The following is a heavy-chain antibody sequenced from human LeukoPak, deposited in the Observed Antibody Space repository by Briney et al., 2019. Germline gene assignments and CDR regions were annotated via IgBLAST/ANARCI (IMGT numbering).Heavy chain of an antibody. CDR1: GFTFRSYW. CDR2: IKQDGSEK. Sequence: PGGSLRLSCAASGFTFRSYWMSWVRQAPGKGLEWVADIKQDGSEKYYVDSVKGRFTISRDNAKNSLYLQMNSLRAEDTAVYYCARVITGWYSFDYWGQGTLVTVSS. CDR3: ARVITGWYSFDY. D-gene: IGHD6-19*01. J-gene: IGHJ4*02. V-gene: IGHV3-7*05.